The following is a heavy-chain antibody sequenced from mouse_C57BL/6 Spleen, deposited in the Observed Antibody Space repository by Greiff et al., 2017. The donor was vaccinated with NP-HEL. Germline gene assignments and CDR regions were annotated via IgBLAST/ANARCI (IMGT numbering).Heavy chain of an antibody. Sequence: EVKLVESGGGLVKPGGSLKLSCAASGFTFSDYGMHWVRQAPEKGLEWVAYLSSGSSTIYYADTVKGRFTISRDNAQNTLFLQMTSLRSEDTAMYYCANLYGNPDYWGQGTTLTVSS. D-gene: IGHD2-1*01. CDR2: LSSGSSTI. V-gene: IGHV5-17*01. CDR3: ANLYGNPDY. CDR1: GFTFSDYG. J-gene: IGHJ2*01.